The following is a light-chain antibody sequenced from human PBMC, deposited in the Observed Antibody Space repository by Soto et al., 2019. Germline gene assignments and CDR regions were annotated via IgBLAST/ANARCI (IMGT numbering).Light chain of an antibody. J-gene: IGKJ5*01. CDR2: GES. CDR1: QGTSSY. CDR3: QKLNAYPLT. V-gene: IGKV1-9*01. Sequence: DIQLTQSPSFLSASVGDRVTITCRASQGTSSYLAWFQQKPGRAPKILIYGESTLQSGVPERLSGSGSGTDFTLTISNLQPEDFATYYCQKLNAYPLTCGQGTRLEIK.